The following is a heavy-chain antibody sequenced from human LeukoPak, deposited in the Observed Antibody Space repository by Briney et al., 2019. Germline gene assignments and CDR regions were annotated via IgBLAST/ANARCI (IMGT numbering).Heavy chain of an antibody. D-gene: IGHD2-15*01. V-gene: IGHV3-23*01. J-gene: IGHJ4*02. CDR1: GFTFSSYA. Sequence: GGSLRLSCAASGFTFSSYAMSWVRQAPGKGLEWVSAISGSGGSTYYADSVKGRFTISRDNSKNTLYLQMNSLRAEDTAVYYCAKVGRYCSGGSCYFDYWGQGTLVIVSS. CDR2: ISGSGGST. CDR3: AKVGRYCSGGSCYFDY.